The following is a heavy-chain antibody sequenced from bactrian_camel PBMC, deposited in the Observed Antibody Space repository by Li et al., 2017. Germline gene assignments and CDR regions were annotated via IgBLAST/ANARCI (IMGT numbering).Heavy chain of an antibody. D-gene: IGHD1*01. CDR1: VSSANGYC. Sequence: HVQLVESGGGSVQAGGSLRLSCAVSVSSANGYCLGWFRQASGKEREWVGSLDSDGRINYADSVKGRFTISKDNRKNILYLQMNSLTPGDTAMYYCTARYEFGLGACRGVGGLGFWGQGTQVTVS. J-gene: IGHJ6*01. V-gene: IGHV3S9*01. CDR3: TARYEFGLGACRGVGGLGF. CDR2: LDSDGRI.